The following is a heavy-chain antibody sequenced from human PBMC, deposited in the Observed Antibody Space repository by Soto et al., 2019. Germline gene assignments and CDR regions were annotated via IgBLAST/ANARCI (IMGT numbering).Heavy chain of an antibody. Sequence: RASVKVSCRASGYTFTSYGISWVRQAPGQGLEWMGWISAYNGNTNYAQKLQGSVTMTTDTSTSTAYMELRSLRSDDTAVYYCARGGIKQNYDFWSGSYGMDVWGQGTTVTVSS. V-gene: IGHV1-18*04. CDR3: ARGGIKQNYDFWSGSYGMDV. D-gene: IGHD3-3*01. J-gene: IGHJ6*02. CDR2: ISAYNGNT. CDR1: GYTFTSYG.